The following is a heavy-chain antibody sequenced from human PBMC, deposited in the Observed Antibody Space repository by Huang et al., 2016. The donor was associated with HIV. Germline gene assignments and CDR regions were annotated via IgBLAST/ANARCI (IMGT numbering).Heavy chain of an antibody. J-gene: IGHJ4*02. D-gene: IGHD3-3*01. CDR1: GGSISTHY. Sequence: QVQLQESGPGLVKPSETLSLPCTVSGGSISTHYWGWIRQPPGKGLEWIGSIDYSGSTNDSPSLKSRGTILLDTSKNQFSLRVNSVTAADTAMYYCARDHHDFWRGYRRMYFFDHWGQGTLVTVSS. V-gene: IGHV4-59*11. CDR3: ARDHHDFWRGYRRMYFFDH. CDR2: IDYSGST.